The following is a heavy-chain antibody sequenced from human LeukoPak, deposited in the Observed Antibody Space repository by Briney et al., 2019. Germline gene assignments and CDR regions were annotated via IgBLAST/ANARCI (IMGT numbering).Heavy chain of an antibody. CDR2: ISYDGSNK. Sequence: GGSLRLSCAASGFTFSSYAMHWVRQAPGKGLEWVAVISYDGSNKYYADSVKGRFTISRDNSKNTLYLQMNSLRAEDTAVYYCAKGIVVVPYFDYWGQGTLVTVSS. D-gene: IGHD3-22*01. J-gene: IGHJ4*02. CDR3: AKGIVVVPYFDY. V-gene: IGHV3-30*04. CDR1: GFTFSSYA.